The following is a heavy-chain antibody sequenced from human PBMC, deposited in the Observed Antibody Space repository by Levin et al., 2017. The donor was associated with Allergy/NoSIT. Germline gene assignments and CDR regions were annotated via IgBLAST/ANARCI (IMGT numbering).Heavy chain of an antibody. CDR3: ARHELYSSGWSLLFDY. CDR2: IYPGDSDT. CDR1: GYSFTSYW. J-gene: IGHJ4*02. D-gene: IGHD6-19*01. V-gene: IGHV5-51*01. Sequence: GESLKISCKGSGYSFTSYWIGWVRQMPGKGLEWMGIIYPGDSDTRYSPSFQGQVTISADKSISTAYLQWSSLKASDTAMYYCARHELYSSGWSLLFDYWGQGTLVTVSS.